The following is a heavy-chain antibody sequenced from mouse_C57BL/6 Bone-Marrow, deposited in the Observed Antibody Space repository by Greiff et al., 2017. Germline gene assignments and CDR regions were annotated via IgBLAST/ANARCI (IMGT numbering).Heavy chain of an antibody. D-gene: IGHD2-4*01. J-gene: IGHJ3*01. CDR2: INPNNGGT. V-gene: IGHV1-18*01. Sequence: EVQLHQSGPELVKPGASVKIPCKASGYTFTDYNMDWVKQSHGKSLEWIGDINPNNGGTIYNQKFKGKATLTVDKSSSTAYMELRSLTSEDTAVYYCARPYYDYDETWFAYWGQGTLVTVSA. CDR1: GYTFTDYN. CDR3: ARPYYDYDETWFAY.